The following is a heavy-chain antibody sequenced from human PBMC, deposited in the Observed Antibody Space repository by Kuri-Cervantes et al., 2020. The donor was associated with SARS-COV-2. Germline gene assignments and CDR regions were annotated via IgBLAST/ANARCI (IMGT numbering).Heavy chain of an antibody. J-gene: IGHJ6*03. CDR2: IYTSGST. D-gene: IGHD4/OR15-4a*01. V-gene: IGHV4-4*07. Sequence: TLSLTCAVYGGSFSGYYWGWIRQPAGKGLEWIGRIYTSGSTNYNPSLKSRVTMSVDTSKNQFSLKLSSVTAADTAVYYCARDLPSDYTYYYYYMDVWGKGTTVTVSS. CDR3: ARDLPSDYTYYYYYMDV. CDR1: GGSFSGYY.